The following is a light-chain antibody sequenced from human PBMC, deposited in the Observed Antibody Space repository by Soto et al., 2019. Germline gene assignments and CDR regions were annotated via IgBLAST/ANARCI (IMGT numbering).Light chain of an antibody. V-gene: IGKV1-33*01. J-gene: IGKJ4*01. CDR1: QDISNY. CDR2: DAS. Sequence: DIQMTQSPSSLSASVGDRVTITCQASQDISNYLNWYQQKPGKVPKLLIFDASNVETGVPSRFSGSGSGTDFTFTISRLQPEDIGTYYCQQYDDLPLTFGGGTRVEIK. CDR3: QQYDDLPLT.